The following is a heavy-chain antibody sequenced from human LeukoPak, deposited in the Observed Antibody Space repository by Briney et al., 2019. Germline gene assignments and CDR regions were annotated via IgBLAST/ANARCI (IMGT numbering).Heavy chain of an antibody. CDR3: AAFSVDTVMADGFDI. Sequence: PSETLSLTCTVSGGSISSYYWSWIRQPPGKGLGWIGYIYYSGSTNYNPSLKSRVTISVDTSKNQFSLKLSSVTAADTAVYYCAAFSVDTVMADGFDIWGQGTMVTVSS. V-gene: IGHV4-59*01. CDR2: IYYSGST. J-gene: IGHJ3*02. CDR1: GGSISSYY. D-gene: IGHD5-18*01.